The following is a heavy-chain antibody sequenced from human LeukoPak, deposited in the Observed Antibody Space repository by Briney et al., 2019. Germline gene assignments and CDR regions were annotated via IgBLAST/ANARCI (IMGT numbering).Heavy chain of an antibody. CDR2: ITNSGDST. V-gene: IGHV3-23*01. Sequence: GGSLRLSCAASGFTFNSYAMSWVRQAPGKGLEWVSHITNSGDSTYYADSVKGRFTISRDNSKNTLYLQMNSLRAEDTAVYYCASRSSWMAHFDYWGQGTLVTVSP. CDR1: GFTFNSYA. J-gene: IGHJ4*02. D-gene: IGHD6-13*01. CDR3: ASRSSWMAHFDY.